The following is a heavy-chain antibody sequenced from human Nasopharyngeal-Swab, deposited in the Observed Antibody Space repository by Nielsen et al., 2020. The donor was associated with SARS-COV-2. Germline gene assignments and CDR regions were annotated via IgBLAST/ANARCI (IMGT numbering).Heavy chain of an antibody. CDR1: GFTSSSSG. CDR3: AKDVHGDYGGIDY. D-gene: IGHD4-17*01. CDR2: ISYDGSNE. J-gene: IGHJ4*02. V-gene: IGHV3-30*18. Sequence: GGPLRLSCAASGFTSSSSGMDWVRQAPGKGLEWVAVISYDGSNEYYGDPVKGRFTITRDNSKNTLYLQMNSLRVDDTAVYYCAKDVHGDYGGIDYWGQGILVTVSS.